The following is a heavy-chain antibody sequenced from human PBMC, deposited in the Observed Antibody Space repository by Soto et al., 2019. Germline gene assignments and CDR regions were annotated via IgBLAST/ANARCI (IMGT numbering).Heavy chain of an antibody. D-gene: IGHD6-19*01. CDR2: IYYSGST. J-gene: IGHJ4*02. V-gene: IGHV4-59*01. CDR1: GGSISSYY. Sequence: PSETLSLTCTVSGGSISSYYWSWIRQPPGKGLEWIGYIYYSGSTNYNPSLKSRVTISVDTSKNQFSLKLSSVTAADTAVYYCARGYISRWYGYLDYWGQGTLVTGSS. CDR3: ARGYISRWYGYLDY.